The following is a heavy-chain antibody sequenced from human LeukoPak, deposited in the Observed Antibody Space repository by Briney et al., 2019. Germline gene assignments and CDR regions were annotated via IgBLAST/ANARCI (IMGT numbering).Heavy chain of an antibody. J-gene: IGHJ4*02. V-gene: IGHV1-18*01. D-gene: IGHD4-23*01. CDR3: VRDLPGGKSGGGDY. Sequence: ASVTVSCKASGYTFTSYGISWVRQAPGQGLEWMGWISAYNGNTNYAQKLQGRVTMTTDTSTSTAYVELRSLRSDDTAVYYCVRDLPGGKSGGGDYWGQGTLVTVSS. CDR1: GYTFTSYG. CDR2: ISAYNGNT.